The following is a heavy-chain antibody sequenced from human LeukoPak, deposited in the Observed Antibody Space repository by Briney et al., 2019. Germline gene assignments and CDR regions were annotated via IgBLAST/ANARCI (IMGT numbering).Heavy chain of an antibody. CDR1: GGSISSSNW. CDR3: ARVGYCSSTSCYQRAFDI. Sequence: SETLSLTCAVSGGSISSSNWWSWVRQPPGKGLEWIGEIDHSGSTNYNPSLKSRVTISVDKSKNQFSLKLSSVTAADTAVYYCARVGYCSSTSCYQRAFDIWGRGTMVTVSS. V-gene: IGHV4-4*02. CDR2: IDHSGST. D-gene: IGHD2-2*03. J-gene: IGHJ3*02.